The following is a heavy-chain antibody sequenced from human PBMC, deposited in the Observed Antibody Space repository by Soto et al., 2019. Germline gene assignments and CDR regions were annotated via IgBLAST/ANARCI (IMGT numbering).Heavy chain of an antibody. V-gene: IGHV3-7*01. CDR1: GFTFGKYW. CDR3: ARTGDGHHDFLDY. CDR2: IKQDGSEK. J-gene: IGHJ4*02. D-gene: IGHD1-1*01. Sequence: GGSLRLSCVGSGFTFGKYWMDWLRQTPGKGLEWVANIKQDGSEKFYVDSVRGRFTISRDNAKNSLFLQMNSLRVDDTAVYYCARTGDGHHDFLDYWGQGALVTVSS.